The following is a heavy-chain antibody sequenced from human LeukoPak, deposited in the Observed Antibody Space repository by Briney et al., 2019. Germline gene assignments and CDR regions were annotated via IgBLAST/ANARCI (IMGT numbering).Heavy chain of an antibody. V-gene: IGHV3-48*03. CDR2: ISSSSNTM. J-gene: IGHJ4*02. Sequence: GGSLRLSCAASGFTFSSYEMNWVRQAPGKGLEWVSYISSSSNTMYYADSVKGRFTISRDNSKNTLYLQMNSLRAEDTAVYYCAKGSRGYGDYYFDYWGQGTLVTVSS. CDR3: AKGSRGYGDYYFDY. D-gene: IGHD4-17*01. CDR1: GFTFSSYE.